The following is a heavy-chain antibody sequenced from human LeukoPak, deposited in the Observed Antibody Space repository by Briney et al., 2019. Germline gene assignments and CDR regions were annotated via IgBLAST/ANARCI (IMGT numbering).Heavy chain of an antibody. J-gene: IGHJ3*02. Sequence: GGSLRLSCTVSGFTVSSNSMSWVRQAPGKGLEWVSFIYSDNTHYSDSVKGRFTISRDNSKNTLYLQMNSLRAEDTAVYYCAREMIITGTTNAFDIWGQGTMVTVSS. CDR1: GFTVSSNS. V-gene: IGHV3-53*01. CDR3: AREMIITGTTNAFDI. CDR2: IYSDNT. D-gene: IGHD1-20*01.